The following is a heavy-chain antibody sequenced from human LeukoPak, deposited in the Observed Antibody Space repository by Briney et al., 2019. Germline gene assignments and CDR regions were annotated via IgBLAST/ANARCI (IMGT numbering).Heavy chain of an antibody. CDR3: VRDSSTHFLTDYFDY. CDR2: IDWSGSRT. J-gene: IGHJ4*02. V-gene: IGHV3-43D*03. D-gene: IGHD3-3*02. CDR1: GFTFSGSA. Sequence: GGSLRLSCAASGFTFSGSAMHWVRQAPGKGLEWVSLIDWSGSRTYYADSVKGRFTVSRDNSENSLHLLMNSLRAEDTAFYYCVRDSSTHFLTDYFDYWGQGTLVTVSS.